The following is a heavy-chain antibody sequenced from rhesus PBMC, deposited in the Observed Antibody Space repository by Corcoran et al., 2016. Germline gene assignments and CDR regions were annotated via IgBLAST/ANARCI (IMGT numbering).Heavy chain of an antibody. CDR3: ARRGSLDV. V-gene: IGHV1-200*01. Sequence: QVQLVQSGAEVKKPGASVKLSCKAAGYTFTSYSIHWVRQAPGQGLEWMGWINPSTGKTGYAQKYQGRVTMNRDTSTGTAYMELSSLRSEDTAVYYCARRGSLDVWGRGVLVTVSS. CDR1: GYTFTSYS. J-gene: IGHJ5-2*02. CDR2: INPSTGKT.